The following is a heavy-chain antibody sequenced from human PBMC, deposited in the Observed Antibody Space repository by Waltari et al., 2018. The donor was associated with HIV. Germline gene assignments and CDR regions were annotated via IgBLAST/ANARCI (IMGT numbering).Heavy chain of an antibody. J-gene: IGHJ4*02. CDR3: ARDNFRNYGGIDY. CDR2: IKQDGSEK. CDR1: GFTFSSYW. D-gene: IGHD1-7*01. V-gene: IGHV3-7*01. Sequence: EVQLVESGGGLVQPGGSLRLSCAASGFTFSSYWMSWVRQAPGKGLEGVANIKQDGSEKYYLDSVKGRFTISRDNAKNSLYLQMNSLRAEDTAVYYCARDNFRNYGGIDYWGQGTLVTVSS.